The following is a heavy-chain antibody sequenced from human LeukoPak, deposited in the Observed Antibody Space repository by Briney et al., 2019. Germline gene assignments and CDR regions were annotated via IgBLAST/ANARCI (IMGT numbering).Heavy chain of an antibody. J-gene: IGHJ4*02. CDR1: GGTFSSYA. V-gene: IGHV1-2*02. D-gene: IGHD6-13*01. CDR3: ASDSSSWAAYYFDY. CDR2: INPNSGGT. Sequence: ASVKVSCKASGGTFSSYAISWVRQAPGQGLEWMGWINPNSGGTNYAQKFQGRVTMTRDTSISTAYMELSRLRSDDTAVYYCASDSSSWAAYYFDYWGQGTLVTVSS.